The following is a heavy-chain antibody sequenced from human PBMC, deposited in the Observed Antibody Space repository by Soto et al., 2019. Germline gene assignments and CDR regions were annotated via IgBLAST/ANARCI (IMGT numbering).Heavy chain of an antibody. V-gene: IGHV3-33*01. J-gene: IGHJ6*02. CDR2: IWYDGSNK. D-gene: IGHD3-3*01. Sequence: PGGSLRLSCAASGFTFSSYGMHWVRQAPGKGLEWVAVIWYDGSNKYYADSVKGRFTISRDNSKNTLYLQMNSLRAEDTAVYYCAREAFDFWSGYYTRYYYYGMDVWGQGTTVTVSS. CDR3: AREAFDFWSGYYTRYYYYGMDV. CDR1: GFTFSSYG.